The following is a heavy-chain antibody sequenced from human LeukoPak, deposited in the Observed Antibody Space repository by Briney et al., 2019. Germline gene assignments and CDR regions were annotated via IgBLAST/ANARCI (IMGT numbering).Heavy chain of an antibody. CDR3: ARVGCSSTSCSLIDY. Sequence: GGSLRLSCAASGFTVSNNYMTWVRQAPGKGLEWVSVLYSGGDTYYADSVKGRFTISRDNSKNTLYLQMSSLRAEDTAVYYCARVGCSSTSCSLIDYWGQGTLVTVSS. D-gene: IGHD2-2*01. V-gene: IGHV3-53*05. CDR1: GFTVSNNY. J-gene: IGHJ4*02. CDR2: LYSGGDT.